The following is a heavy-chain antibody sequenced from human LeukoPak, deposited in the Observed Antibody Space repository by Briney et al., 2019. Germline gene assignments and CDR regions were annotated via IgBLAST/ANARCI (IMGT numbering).Heavy chain of an antibody. J-gene: IGHJ4*02. CDR1: GFTFSSYS. Sequence: GRSLRLSCAASGFTFSSYSMNWVRQTPGKGLERVSSISSISGYIYYTDSVKVRFTISRDNAKNSLYLQMNSLRAEDTAVYYCARVDGYYYGSGSPNQFDYWGQGTLVTVSS. CDR2: ISSISGYI. D-gene: IGHD3-10*01. V-gene: IGHV3-21*01. CDR3: ARVDGYYYGSGSPNQFDY.